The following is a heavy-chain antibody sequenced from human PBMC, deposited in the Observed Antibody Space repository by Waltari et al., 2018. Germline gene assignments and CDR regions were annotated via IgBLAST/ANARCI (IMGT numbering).Heavy chain of an antibody. D-gene: IGHD1-26*01. CDR3: AFRRRYSWSYYVDY. J-gene: IGHJ4*02. Sequence: QVQLVQSTAEVKKPGSSGKVSCMASGGPFSSYAISWLRQAPGQGLEWMGGINPIFGTANYAQKFQGRVTITADKSESTADMELISLRSEDAAVYYCAFRRRYSWSYYVDYWGQGTLVTVSS. CDR2: INPIFGTA. V-gene: IGHV1-69*14. CDR1: GGPFSSYA.